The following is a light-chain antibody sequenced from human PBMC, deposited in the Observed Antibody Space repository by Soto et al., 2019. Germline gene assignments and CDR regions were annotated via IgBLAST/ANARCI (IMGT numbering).Light chain of an antibody. J-gene: IGKJ1*01. CDR3: QQYNSYSPWT. Sequence: EIVLTQSPGTLSLSPGERATLSCRASQSVSSSYLAWYQQKPGQAPRLLIYGASSRATGIPDRFSGSGSGTDLTLTISSLQPDDFATYYCQQYNSYSPWTFGQGTKVEIK. CDR1: QSVSSSY. V-gene: IGKV3-20*01. CDR2: GAS.